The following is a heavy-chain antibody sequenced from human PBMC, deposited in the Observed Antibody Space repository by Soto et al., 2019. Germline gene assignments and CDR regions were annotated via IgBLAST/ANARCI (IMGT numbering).Heavy chain of an antibody. CDR2: IYYSGST. J-gene: IGHJ5*02. D-gene: IGHD4-4*01. V-gene: IGHV4-39*01. Sequence: SETLSLTCTVSGGSISSSSYYWGWIRQPPGKGLEWIGSIYYSGSTYYNPSLKSRVTISVDTSKNQFSLKLSSVTAADTAVYYCARQVLSAHDYSNNWFDPWGQGTLVTVSS. CDR1: GGSISSSSYY. CDR3: ARQVLSAHDYSNNWFDP.